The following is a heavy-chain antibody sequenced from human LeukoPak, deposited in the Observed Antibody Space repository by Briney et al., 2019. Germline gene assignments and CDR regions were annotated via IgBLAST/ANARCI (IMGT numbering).Heavy chain of an antibody. CDR2: ISHSGGT. J-gene: IGHJ6*03. Sequence: SETLSLTCAVHGGSFSDYSWSWIRQPPGKGLEWIGEISHSGGTNYNPSLKSRVTMSVDTSNNQFSLKLKSVTAADTAVYYCARDGFAVFGEITGNYYYMDVWGNGTTVTVSS. CDR3: ARDGFAVFGEITGNYYYMDV. V-gene: IGHV4-34*01. CDR1: GGSFSDYS. D-gene: IGHD3-3*01.